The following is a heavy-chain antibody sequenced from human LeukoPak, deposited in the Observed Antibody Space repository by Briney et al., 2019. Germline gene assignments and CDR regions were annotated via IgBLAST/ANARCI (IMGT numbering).Heavy chain of an antibody. CDR2: INPNSAT. CDR3: ARGKMNGDDFDY. V-gene: IGHV1-2*02. D-gene: IGHD4-17*01. CDR1: GYTFSGSY. Sequence: GASVKVSCKASGYTFSGSYMHWVRQAPGQGPEWMGWINPNSATNYAKRFQDRVTMTRDTSISTAYMELTRLRSEDTAVYYCARGKMNGDDFDYGGQGTLVTVSS. J-gene: IGHJ4*02.